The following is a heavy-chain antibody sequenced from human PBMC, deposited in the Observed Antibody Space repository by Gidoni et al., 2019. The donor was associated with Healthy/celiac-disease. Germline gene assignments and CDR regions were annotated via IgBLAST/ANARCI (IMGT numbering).Heavy chain of an antibody. V-gene: IGHV4-59*01. D-gene: IGHD1-1*01. CDR2: IYYSGST. J-gene: IGHJ6*02. CDR1: GGSISSYY. Sequence: QVQLQESGPGRVKPSETLSLTCTVSGGSISSYYWSWIRQPPGKGLEWIGYIYYSGSTNYNPSLKSRVTISVDTSKNQFSLKLSSVTAADTTVYYCAREAGAGYGMDVWGQGTTVTVSS. CDR3: AREAGAGYGMDV.